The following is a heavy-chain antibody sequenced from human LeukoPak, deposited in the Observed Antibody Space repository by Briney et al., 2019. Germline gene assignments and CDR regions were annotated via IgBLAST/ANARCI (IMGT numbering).Heavy chain of an antibody. CDR2: INHSGST. Sequence: PSETLSLTCAVYGGSFSDYYLSWIRQPPGKGLEWIGEINHSGSTNYSPSLKSRVTISVDTSKNQFSLKLSSVTAADTAVYYCARDKGFAEAFDIWGQGTMVTVPS. CDR3: ARDKGFAEAFDI. CDR1: GGSFSDYY. V-gene: IGHV4-34*01. J-gene: IGHJ3*02. D-gene: IGHD1-14*01.